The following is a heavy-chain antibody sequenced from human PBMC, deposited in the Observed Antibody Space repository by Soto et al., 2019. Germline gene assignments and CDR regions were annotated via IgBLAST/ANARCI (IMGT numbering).Heavy chain of an antibody. J-gene: IGHJ5*01. CDR2: IYKSATT. Sequence: QVQLLESGPGLVKPSQTLFLTCSVSGDSISTVDYFWAWVRQPPGQALEYIGYIYKSATTYYNPSFESRVAISHDTSKSQFSLNVTSLTAADTAVYFCARGRYCLAGRCFPNWFDSWGQGTLVTVSS. CDR1: GDSISTVDYF. V-gene: IGHV4-30-4*01. CDR3: ARGRYCLAGRCFPNWFDS. D-gene: IGHD2-15*01.